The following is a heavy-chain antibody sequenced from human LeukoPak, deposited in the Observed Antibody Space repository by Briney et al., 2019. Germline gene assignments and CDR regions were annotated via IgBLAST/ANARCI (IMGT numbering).Heavy chain of an antibody. CDR3: ARGASRVFDY. J-gene: IGHJ4*02. D-gene: IGHD3-16*01. CDR2: IYYSGTT. V-gene: IGHV4-59*12. CDR1: GGSTSSCY. Sequence: KASETLSLTCTVSGGSTSSCYWSWIRQPPGKGLEWIGYIYYSGTTNYNPSLKSRVTISVDTSKNQFSLQLNSVTPEDTAVYYCARGASRVFDYWGQGTLVTVSS.